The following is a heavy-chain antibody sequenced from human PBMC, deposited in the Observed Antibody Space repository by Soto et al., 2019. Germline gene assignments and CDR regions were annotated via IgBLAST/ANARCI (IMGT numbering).Heavy chain of an antibody. Sequence: QERLQQWGVGLLKPWETLSLTCGVYDQSFSVYSWSWIRQAPGKGLEWIGEINPSGSTIYNPSLYSRVTISIAASKNQFSLKLTSVTAADAGVYYCAMLTGYQRFTSFDYWGQGTLVTVSS. J-gene: IGHJ4*01. CDR3: AMLTGYQRFTSFDY. D-gene: IGHD3-9*01. CDR2: INPSGST. V-gene: IGHV4-34*01. CDR1: DQSFSVYS.